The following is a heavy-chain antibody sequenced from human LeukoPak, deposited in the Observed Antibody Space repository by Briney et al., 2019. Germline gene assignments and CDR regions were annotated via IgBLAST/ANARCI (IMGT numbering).Heavy chain of an antibody. CDR2: IIPILGIA. CDR1: GGTFSSYA. D-gene: IGHD1-26*01. V-gene: IGHV1-69*04. Sequence: SVKVSCKASGGTFSSYAISWVRQAPGQGLEWMGRIIPILGIANYAQKFQGRVTITADKSTSTAYMELSSLRSEDTAVYYCARDTPGESIVGATRVFDYWGQGTLVTVAS. CDR3: ARDTPGESIVGATRVFDY. J-gene: IGHJ4*02.